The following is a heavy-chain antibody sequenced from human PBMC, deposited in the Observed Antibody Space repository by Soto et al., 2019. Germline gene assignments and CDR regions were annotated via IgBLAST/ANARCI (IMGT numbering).Heavy chain of an antibody. D-gene: IGHD3-10*01. CDR1: GGSISSGDYY. CDR3: ARVWGGAFDI. V-gene: IGHV4-30-4*02. CDR2: IYDSGST. Sequence: PSETLSLTCTVSGGSISSGDYYWSWIRQPPGKGLEWIGYIYDSGSTYYNPSLKSRVTISVDTSKNQFSLKVISVTAADTAVYYCARVWGGAFDIWGQGTMVTVSS. J-gene: IGHJ3*02.